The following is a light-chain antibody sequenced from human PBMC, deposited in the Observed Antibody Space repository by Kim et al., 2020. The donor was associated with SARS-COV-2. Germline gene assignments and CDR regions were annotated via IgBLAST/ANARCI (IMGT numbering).Light chain of an antibody. CDR1: SSNIGSYY. J-gene: IGLJ1*01. CDR3: AAWDDSLSGPHYV. CDR2: RNN. V-gene: IGLV1-47*01. Sequence: RVTISCSGSSSNIGSYYVYWYQQLPGAAPKLLIYRNNQRPSGVPDRFSGSKSGTSASLAISGLRSEDEADYYCAAWDDSLSGPHYVFGTGTKVTVL.